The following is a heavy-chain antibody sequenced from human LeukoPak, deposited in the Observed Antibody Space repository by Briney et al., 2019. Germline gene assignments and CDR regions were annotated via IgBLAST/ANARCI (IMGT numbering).Heavy chain of an antibody. D-gene: IGHD3-10*01. Sequence: SETLSLTCAVSGGSISTRYYYWGWIRQPPGKGLEWIGTIHDSGSTYYSPSLKSQVTISVDTSNNQFSLKLSSVTAGDTAVYYCASLYFYGSGSFPNYWGQGILVTVST. CDR3: ASLYFYGSGSFPNY. CDR1: GGSISTRYYY. V-gene: IGHV4-39*01. J-gene: IGHJ4*02. CDR2: IHDSGST.